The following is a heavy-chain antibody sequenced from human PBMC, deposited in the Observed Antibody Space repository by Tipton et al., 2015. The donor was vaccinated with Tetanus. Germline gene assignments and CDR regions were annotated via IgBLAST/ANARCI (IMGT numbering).Heavy chain of an antibody. CDR3: AKERRYYDSSGYYFRAFDI. Sequence: LSLTCAASGFTFSSYGMHWVRQAPGKGLEWVAVISYDGSNKYYADSVKGRFTISRDNSKNTLYLRMNSLRAEDTAVYYCAKERRYYDSSGYYFRAFDIWGQGTMVTVSS. CDR2: ISYDGSNK. CDR1: GFTFSSYG. V-gene: IGHV3-30*18. J-gene: IGHJ3*02. D-gene: IGHD3-22*01.